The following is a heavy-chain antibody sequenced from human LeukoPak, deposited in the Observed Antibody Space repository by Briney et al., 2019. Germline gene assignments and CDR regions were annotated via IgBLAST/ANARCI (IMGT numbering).Heavy chain of an antibody. D-gene: IGHD6-13*01. V-gene: IGHV3-23*01. CDR1: GFTFDSYA. Sequence: GGSPRLSCAASGFTFDSYAMSWVRQAPGEGLEWVSGISRSGGSTYYADSVKGRFTISRDNSKNTLYLQMNSLRAEDTAVYFCAKESSDWSWDWGQGALVTVSP. CDR3: AKESSDWSWD. J-gene: IGHJ4*02. CDR2: ISRSGGST.